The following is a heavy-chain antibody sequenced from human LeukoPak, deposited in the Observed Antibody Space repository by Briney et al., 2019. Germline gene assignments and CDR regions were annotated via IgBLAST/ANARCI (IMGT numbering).Heavy chain of an antibody. J-gene: IGHJ3*02. V-gene: IGHV4-61*01. CDR1: GGSVSSGSYY. D-gene: IGHD3-3*01. CDR3: ARAQIWPYYDFWSGYYKDAFDI. Sequence: PSETLSLTCTVSGGSVSSGSYYWSWIRQPPGKGLEWIGYIYYSGSTNYNPSLKSRVTISVDTSKNQFSLKPSSVTAADTAVYYCARAQIWPYYDFWSGYYKDAFDIWGQGTMVTVSS. CDR2: IYYSGST.